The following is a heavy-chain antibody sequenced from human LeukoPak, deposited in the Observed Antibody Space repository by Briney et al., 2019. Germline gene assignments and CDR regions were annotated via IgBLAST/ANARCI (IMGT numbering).Heavy chain of an antibody. Sequence: ASVKVSCKTSGGTFSRFAISWVRQAPGQGLAWMGGIIPIFGPANYAQKLQGRVTMTTDTSTSTAYMELRSLRSDDTAVYYCARDLAYGDAFDIWGQGTMVTVSS. CDR3: ARDLAYGDAFDI. CDR1: GGTFSRFA. J-gene: IGHJ3*02. D-gene: IGHD4-17*01. V-gene: IGHV1-69*05. CDR2: IIPIFGPA.